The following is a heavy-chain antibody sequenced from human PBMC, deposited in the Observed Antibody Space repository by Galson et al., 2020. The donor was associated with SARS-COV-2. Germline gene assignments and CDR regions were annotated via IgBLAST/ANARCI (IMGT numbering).Heavy chain of an antibody. J-gene: IGHJ3*02. Sequence: GGSLRLSCAASGFTFSNYAMSWVRQAPGKGLEWVSAISGSGGSTYYADSVKGRFTISRDNSKNTLYLQMNSLRAEDTAVYYCAKDVGRSNYYDSSGYTTGDAFDIWGQGTMVTVSS. CDR1: GFTFSNYA. D-gene: IGHD3-22*01. CDR2: ISGSGGST. V-gene: IGHV3-23*01. CDR3: AKDVGRSNYYDSSGYTTGDAFDI.